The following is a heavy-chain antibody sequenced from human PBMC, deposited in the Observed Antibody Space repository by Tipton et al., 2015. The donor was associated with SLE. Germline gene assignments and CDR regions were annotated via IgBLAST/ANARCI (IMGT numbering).Heavy chain of an antibody. V-gene: IGHV4-59*01. CDR3: ARGHRVRGDPYFDY. CDR2: IYYSGST. J-gene: IGHJ4*02. D-gene: IGHD3-10*01. Sequence: TLSLTRTVSGGSISSYYWSWIRQPPGKGLEWIGYIYYSGSTNYNPSLKSRVTISVDTSKNQFSLKLSSVTAADTAVYYCARGHRVRGDPYFDYWGQGTLVTVSS. CDR1: GGSISSYY.